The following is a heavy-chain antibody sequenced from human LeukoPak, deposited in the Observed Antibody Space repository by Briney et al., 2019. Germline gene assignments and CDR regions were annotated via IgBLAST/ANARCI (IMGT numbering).Heavy chain of an antibody. CDR1: GFTFSSYA. Sequence: GGSLRLSCAASGFTFSSYAMSWVRQAPGKGLEWVSAISGSGGSTYYADSVKGRFTISRDNSMNTLYLQMNSLRAEDTAVYYCARGAGYSYSSRYFDYWGQGTLVTVSS. J-gene: IGHJ4*02. CDR3: ARGAGYSYSSRYFDY. CDR2: ISGSGGST. V-gene: IGHV3-23*01. D-gene: IGHD6-6*01.